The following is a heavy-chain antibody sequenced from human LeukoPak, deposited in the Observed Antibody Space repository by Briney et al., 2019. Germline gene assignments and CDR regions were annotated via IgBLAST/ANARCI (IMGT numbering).Heavy chain of an antibody. CDR1: GFTFSSYA. D-gene: IGHD3-22*01. Sequence: GRSLRLSCAASGFTFSSYAMHWVRQAPGKGLEWVAVISYDGSNKYYADSVKGRFTISRDNSKNTLYLQMNSLRAEDTAVYYCARERNYYDFDYFDYWGQGTLVTVSS. J-gene: IGHJ4*02. CDR2: ISYDGSNK. V-gene: IGHV3-30-3*01. CDR3: ARERNYYDFDYFDY.